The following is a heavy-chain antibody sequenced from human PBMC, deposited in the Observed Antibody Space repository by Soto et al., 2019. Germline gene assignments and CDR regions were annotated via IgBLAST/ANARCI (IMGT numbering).Heavy chain of an antibody. D-gene: IGHD2-2*01. Sequence: ASVKVSCKASGYTFTSYAMHWVRQAPGQRLEWMGWINAGNGNTKYSQKFQGRVTITRDTSASTAYMELSSLRSDDTAVYYCAREGYCISTSCRHYDYYGMDVWGQGTTVTVSS. V-gene: IGHV1-3*01. J-gene: IGHJ6*02. CDR3: AREGYCISTSCRHYDYYGMDV. CDR1: GYTFTSYA. CDR2: INAGNGNT.